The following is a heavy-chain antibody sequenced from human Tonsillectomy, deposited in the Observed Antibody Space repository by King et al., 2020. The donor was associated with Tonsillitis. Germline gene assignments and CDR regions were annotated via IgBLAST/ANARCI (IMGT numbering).Heavy chain of an antibody. Sequence: VQLVESGGGLVQPGGSLRLSCAASGLTFSSFAMSWVRQAPGKGLECVSAISGSNGGTYHADSVKGRFTISRDNSKNTLYLQMNSLRGEDTAVYYCAKGFGYYYDSSGYFDYWGQGTLVTVSS. CDR3: AKGFGYYYDSSGYFDY. CDR2: ISGSNGGT. V-gene: IGHV3-23*04. D-gene: IGHD3-22*01. J-gene: IGHJ4*02. CDR1: GLTFSSFA.